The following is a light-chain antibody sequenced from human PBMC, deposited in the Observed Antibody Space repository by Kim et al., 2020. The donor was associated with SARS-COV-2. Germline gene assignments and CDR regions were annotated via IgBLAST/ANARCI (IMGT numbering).Light chain of an antibody. V-gene: IGKV3-15*01. J-gene: IGKJ2*01. Sequence: VSPGERATRSGRASQSISNNLAWYQQKPGQAPRILIYDASTRDIGIPARFSGSGSGTEFTLTISSLQSEDFAVYYCQQYNDWPMYNFGQGTKLEI. CDR3: QQYNDWPMYN. CDR2: DAS. CDR1: QSISNN.